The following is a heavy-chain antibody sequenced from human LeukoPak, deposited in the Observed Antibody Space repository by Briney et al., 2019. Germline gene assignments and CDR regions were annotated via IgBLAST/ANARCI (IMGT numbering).Heavy chain of an antibody. CDR3: ARAVDSGNYQHKGFDP. Sequence: PSQTLSLTCTVSGGSISSGSYCWSWIRQPAGKGLEWIGHIYTSGSTNYNPSLKSRVTISVDPSKHQFSLQLNSVPAADTAIYYCARAVDSGNYQHKGFDPWGQGTQVTVSS. CDR2: IYTSGST. J-gene: IGHJ5*02. D-gene: IGHD3-22*01. V-gene: IGHV4-61*09. CDR1: GGSISSGSYC.